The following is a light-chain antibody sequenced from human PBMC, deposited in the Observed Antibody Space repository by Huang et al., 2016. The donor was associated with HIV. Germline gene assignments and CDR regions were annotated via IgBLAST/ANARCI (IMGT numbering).Light chain of an antibody. CDR3: QQSDNIPPT. CDR2: GAS. Sequence: DIQMTQSPSSLSASVGDRVTITCRASQNINSYLNWYQKKPGKAPKVLIYGASILQSGVPVRVSGSGSGTDFTLTISSLQPDDFATYYCQQSDNIPPTFGQGTRV. J-gene: IGKJ1*01. V-gene: IGKV1-39*01. CDR1: QNINSY.